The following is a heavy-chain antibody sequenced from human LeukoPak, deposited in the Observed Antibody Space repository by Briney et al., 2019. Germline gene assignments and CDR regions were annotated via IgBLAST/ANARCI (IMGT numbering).Heavy chain of an antibody. Sequence: GSLTLSCAASGVTIRTNPMSWVRQPPGKGLEWISYIYYGGSTNNTDSLNSRVTISIDNSKNTFFLKVNNLTAEDTAVYFCASAREYCGSAECYEYFQLWGQGTLVIVSS. J-gene: IGHJ1*01. V-gene: IGHV3-53*01. CDR2: IYYGGST. D-gene: IGHD2-21*01. CDR3: ASAREYCGSAECYEYFQL. CDR1: GVTIRTNP.